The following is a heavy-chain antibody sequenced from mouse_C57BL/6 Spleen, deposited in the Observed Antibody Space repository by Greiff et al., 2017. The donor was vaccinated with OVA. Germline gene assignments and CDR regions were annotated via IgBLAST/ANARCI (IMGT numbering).Heavy chain of an antibody. CDR2: IYPGSGST. Sequence: VQLQQPGAELVKPGASVKLSCKASGYTFTSYWITWVKQRPGQGLEWIGDIYPGSGSTNYNEKFKSKATLTVDKSSSTAYVHVIGLTSEDAAVYYCTRDYGNFDYWGQGTTLTVSS. J-gene: IGHJ2*01. D-gene: IGHD2-1*01. CDR1: GYTFTSYW. CDR3: TRDYGNFDY. V-gene: IGHV1-55*01.